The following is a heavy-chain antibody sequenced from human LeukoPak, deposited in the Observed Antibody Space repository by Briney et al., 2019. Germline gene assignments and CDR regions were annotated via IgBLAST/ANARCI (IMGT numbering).Heavy chain of an antibody. CDR3: ARLIVGSSGGEDY. Sequence: ASVKVSCKASGYTFPNYALHWVRQAPGQGFEWMGLINPGSGNTKYSQTFQARVTLTRDTSATTAYMELSSLRSEDTAAYYCARLIVGSSGGEDYWGQGTLVTVSS. J-gene: IGHJ4*02. CDR1: GYTFPNYA. V-gene: IGHV1-3*01. D-gene: IGHD1-26*01. CDR2: INPGSGNT.